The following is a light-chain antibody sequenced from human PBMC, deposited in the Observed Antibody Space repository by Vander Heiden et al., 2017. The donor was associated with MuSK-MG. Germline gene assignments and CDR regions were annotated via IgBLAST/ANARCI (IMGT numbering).Light chain of an antibody. Sequence: DIPMTQSPSSLSAAVGDRVTITCQASQDIRNYLTWFQHKPGKATKLLIYDASNLETGVPSRFSGSGSGTDFTFTISSLQPEDFATYYCQQYGSLPYTFGQGTKLEIK. V-gene: IGKV1-33*01. CDR3: QQYGSLPYT. CDR1: QDIRNY. J-gene: IGKJ2*01. CDR2: DAS.